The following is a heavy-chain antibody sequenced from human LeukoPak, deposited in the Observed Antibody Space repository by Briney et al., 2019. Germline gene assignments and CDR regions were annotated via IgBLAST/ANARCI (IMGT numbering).Heavy chain of an antibody. CDR1: GVSISSSYSY. Sequence: NASETLSLTCTVSGVSISSSYSYRGWIRQPPGMGLEWIGSIYYTGYTYYNASLKSQVSISIDTSKNQFSLKLTSVTAADTAVYYCARQTGSGLFILPGGQGTLVTVSS. CDR2: IYYTGYT. D-gene: IGHD3/OR15-3a*01. V-gene: IGHV4-39*01. J-gene: IGHJ4*02. CDR3: ARQTGSGLFILP.